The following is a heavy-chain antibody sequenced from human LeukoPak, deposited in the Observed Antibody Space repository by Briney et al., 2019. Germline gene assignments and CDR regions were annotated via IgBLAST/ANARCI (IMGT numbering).Heavy chain of an antibody. CDR3: ARQGNNWGRWYFDL. V-gene: IGHV4-59*08. D-gene: IGHD7-27*01. CDR2: IYYSGTT. J-gene: IGHJ2*01. CDR1: GGFISSYY. Sequence: SETLSLTCTVSGGFISSYYWSWIRQPPGKGLEWIGYIYYSGTTNYNPSLKSRVTISVDTSKNQFSLNLSSVTAAGTAVYYCARQGNNWGRWYFDLWGRGTLVTVSS.